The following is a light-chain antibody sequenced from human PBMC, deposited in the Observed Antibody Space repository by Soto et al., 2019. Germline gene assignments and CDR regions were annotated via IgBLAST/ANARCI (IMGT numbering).Light chain of an antibody. CDR3: CSYAGSSTYYV. CDR2: EGS. Sequence: QSALTQPASVSGSPGQSITISCTGTSSDVGSYNLVSWYQQHPGKAPKLMIYEGSKRPSGVSNRFPGSKSGNTASLTISGLQAEDEADYYCCSYAGSSTYYVFGTGTKVTGL. V-gene: IGLV2-23*01. CDR1: SSDVGSYNL. J-gene: IGLJ1*01.